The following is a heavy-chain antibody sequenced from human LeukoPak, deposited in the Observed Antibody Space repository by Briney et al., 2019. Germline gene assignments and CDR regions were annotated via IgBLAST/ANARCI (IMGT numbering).Heavy chain of an antibody. V-gene: IGHV3-23*01. CDR3: AKSGYFWSGYYTWYFDY. Sequence: GGSLRLSCAASGFTFSTYAMNWLRQAPGKGLEWVSGISDRGDSSRYADSVKGRFTISRDSSNNMLYLQMNSLRAEDTAVYYCAKSGYFWSGYYTWYFDYWGQGTLVTVSS. D-gene: IGHD3-3*01. CDR2: ISDRGDSS. J-gene: IGHJ4*02. CDR1: GFTFSTYA.